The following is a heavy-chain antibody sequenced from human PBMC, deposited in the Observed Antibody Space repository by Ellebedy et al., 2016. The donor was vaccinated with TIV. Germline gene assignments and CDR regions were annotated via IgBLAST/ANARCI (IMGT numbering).Heavy chain of an antibody. CDR2: LSDSNTYI. Sequence: GESLKISCAASGFTFSSYTMNWVRQAPGKGLEWVSSLSDSNTYIYYADSVNGRFAISRDNAKNSRYLHMHSLRAEDTAVYYCARKVPAPTTVPPNWYFDLWGRGTLVTVSS. CDR3: ARKVPAPTTVPPNWYFDL. CDR1: GFTFSSYT. D-gene: IGHD4-17*01. V-gene: IGHV3-21*01. J-gene: IGHJ2*01.